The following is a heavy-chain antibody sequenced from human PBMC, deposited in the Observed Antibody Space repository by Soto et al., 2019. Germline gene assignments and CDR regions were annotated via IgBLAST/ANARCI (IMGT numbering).Heavy chain of an antibody. D-gene: IGHD1-26*01. V-gene: IGHV1-2*04. CDR1: GYTFTGYY. Sequence: ASVKVSCKASGYTFTGYYMHWVRQAPGQGLEWMGWINPNSGDTDYAQKFQGWVTMTRDTSISTAYMELSRLSPDDTAVYYCATQRSEWDLSFDFWGQGTLVTV. CDR2: INPNSGDT. J-gene: IGHJ4*02. CDR3: ATQRSEWDLSFDF.